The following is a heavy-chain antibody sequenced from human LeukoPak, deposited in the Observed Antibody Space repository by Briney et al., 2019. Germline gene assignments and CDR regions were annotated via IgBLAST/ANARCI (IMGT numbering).Heavy chain of an antibody. Sequence: SETPSLTCTVSGYSISSGYYWSWIRQPPGKGLEWIGEINHSGSTNYNPSLKSRVTISVDTSKNQFSLKLSSVTAADTAVYYCARGDFNVGHFDYWGQGTLVTVSS. J-gene: IGHJ4*02. D-gene: IGHD3-3*01. V-gene: IGHV4-38-2*02. CDR3: ARGDFNVGHFDY. CDR2: INHSGST. CDR1: GYSISSGYY.